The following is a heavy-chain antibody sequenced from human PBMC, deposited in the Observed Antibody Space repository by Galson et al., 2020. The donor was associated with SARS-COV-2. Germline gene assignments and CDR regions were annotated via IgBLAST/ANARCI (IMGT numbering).Heavy chain of an antibody. CDR2: ISYDGSNK. V-gene: IGHV3-30*03. CDR1: GFTFSSYG. CDR3: ARDVENHLLLWFGETRFNDGMDV. D-gene: IGHD3-10*01. J-gene: IGHJ6*02. Sequence: GESLKISCAASGFTFSSYGMHWVRQAPGKGLEWVAVISYDGSNKYYSDSVKGRITISRDNSKNTLYLQINSLRAEDTAVYYCARDVENHLLLWFGETRFNDGMDVWGQGTTVTVSS.